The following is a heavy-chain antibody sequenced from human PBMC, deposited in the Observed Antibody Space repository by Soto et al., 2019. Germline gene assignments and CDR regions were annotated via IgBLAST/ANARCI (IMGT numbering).Heavy chain of an antibody. CDR1: TYNIANYA. CDR2: ISADGDRK. CDR3: ARRAYFFDGTGSQGFDI. J-gene: IGHJ3*02. V-gene: IGHV3-23*01. D-gene: IGHD2-21*01. Sequence: EGQLLESGGGSRQPGESLRLSCVASTYNIANYAVNWVRQAPGKGPEWVSAISADGDRKYYEESLKGRFTISKDGSKNVVYLEVKSLTTEDTAVYYCARRAYFFDGTGSQGFDIWGQGTVVTVSS.